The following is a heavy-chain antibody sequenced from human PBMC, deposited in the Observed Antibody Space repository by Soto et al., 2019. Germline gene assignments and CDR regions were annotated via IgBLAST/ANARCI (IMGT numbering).Heavy chain of an antibody. CDR3: ARDLGEASDI. D-gene: IGHD3-10*01. Sequence: PGGSLRLSCAASGFPFSSSSLNWVRQAPGKGLEWVSSISSSSSYIYYADSVKGRFTISRDNAKNSLYLQMNSLRADDTAVYYCARDLGEASDIWCQGPLVTVSS. J-gene: IGHJ4*02. CDR1: GFPFSSSS. CDR2: ISSSSSYI. V-gene: IGHV3-21*01.